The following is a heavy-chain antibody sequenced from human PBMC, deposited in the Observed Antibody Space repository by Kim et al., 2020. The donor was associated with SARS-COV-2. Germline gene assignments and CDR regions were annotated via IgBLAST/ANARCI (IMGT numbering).Heavy chain of an antibody. D-gene: IGHD3-16*01. CDR1: GFTFSSYS. Sequence: GGSLRLSCAASGFTFSSYSMNWVRQAPGKGLEWVSYISSSSSTIYYADSVKGRFTISRDNAKNSLYLQMNSLRAEDTAVYYCARDTRGSDYDYVWGSPFDYWGQGTLVTVSS. J-gene: IGHJ4*02. CDR3: ARDTRGSDYDYVWGSPFDY. V-gene: IGHV3-48*04. CDR2: ISSSSSTI.